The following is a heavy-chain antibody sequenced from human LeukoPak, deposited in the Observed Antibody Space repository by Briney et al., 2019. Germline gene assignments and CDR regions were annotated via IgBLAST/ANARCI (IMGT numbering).Heavy chain of an antibody. CDR3: ARGVTTAIWSSFDY. Sequence: GGSLRLSCAASGFTFSTYCMHWVRQAPGKGPMWVSRICPDGTVTNYADSVKARFIISRDNARNTVYLQMNSLRVEDTAVYYCARGVTTAIWSSFDYWGQGTLVTVSS. D-gene: IGHD4-11*01. CDR2: ICPDGTVT. J-gene: IGHJ4*02. CDR1: GFTFSTYC. V-gene: IGHV3-74*01.